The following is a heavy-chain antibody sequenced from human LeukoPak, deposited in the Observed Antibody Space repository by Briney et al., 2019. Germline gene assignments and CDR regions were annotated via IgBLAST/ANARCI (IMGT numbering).Heavy chain of an antibody. D-gene: IGHD3-10*01. Sequence: SETLSLTCTVSGGSISSSNYYWGWLRQPPGKGLEWIGSVYHSGSTYYTPSLKSRVTISVDTSKNQFSLQLSSVTAADTAVYYCARLRDSRPYYFDYWGQGILVTVSS. J-gene: IGHJ4*02. CDR1: GGSISSSNYY. CDR2: VYHSGST. V-gene: IGHV4-39*01. CDR3: ARLRDSRPYYFDY.